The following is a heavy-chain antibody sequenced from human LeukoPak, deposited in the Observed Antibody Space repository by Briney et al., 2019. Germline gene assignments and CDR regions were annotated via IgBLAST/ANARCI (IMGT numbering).Heavy chain of an antibody. CDR2: INSDGSST. J-gene: IGHJ4*02. V-gene: IGHV3-74*01. Sequence: GGSLGLSCSASGFTFSTYWMHWVRQAPGTGLVWVSRINSDGSSTNYADSVKGRFTISRDNAKNTLYLQMNSLRAEDTAVYYCATLEGSGWSDYWGQGTLVTVSS. CDR3: ATLEGSGWSDY. CDR1: GFTFSTYW. D-gene: IGHD6-19*01.